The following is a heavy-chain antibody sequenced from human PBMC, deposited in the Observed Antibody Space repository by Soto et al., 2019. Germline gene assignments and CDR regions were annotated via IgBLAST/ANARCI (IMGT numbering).Heavy chain of an antibody. D-gene: IGHD6-6*01. CDR2: IDPSDSYT. V-gene: IGHV5-10-1*01. Sequence: GESLKISCKGSGYSFTSYWISWVRQMPGKGLEWMGRIDPSDSYTNYSPSFQGHVTISADKSISTAYLQWSSLKASDTAVYYCARDFSGWRYSSSSRTWFDPWGQGTLVTVSS. J-gene: IGHJ5*02. CDR3: ARDFSGWRYSSSSRTWFDP. CDR1: GYSFTSYW.